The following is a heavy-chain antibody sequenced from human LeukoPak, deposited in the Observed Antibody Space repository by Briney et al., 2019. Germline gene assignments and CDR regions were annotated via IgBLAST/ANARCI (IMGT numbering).Heavy chain of an antibody. CDR2: ISSRSSNK. Sequence: GGSLRLSCAASGFTFSNYYMSWIRQAPGKGLVWVSYISSRSSNKEYADSVKGRFTISRDNSKNSLFLQMNSLRAEDTAVYYCAKWDLTGYNYYFDYWGQGTLVTVSS. D-gene: IGHD3-9*01. CDR1: GFTFSNYY. CDR3: AKWDLTGYNYYFDY. J-gene: IGHJ4*02. V-gene: IGHV3-11*04.